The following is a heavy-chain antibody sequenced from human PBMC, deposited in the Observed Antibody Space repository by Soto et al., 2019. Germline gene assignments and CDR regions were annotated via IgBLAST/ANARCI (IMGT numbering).Heavy chain of an antibody. J-gene: IGHJ1*01. D-gene: IGHD3-3*01. CDR2: ITPLFRKA. CDR1: GGTFSTYT. V-gene: IGHV1-69*01. Sequence: QVRLVQSGAEVKKPGSSVKVSCKASGGTFSTYTINWVRQAPGQGFEWVGGITPLFRKANYAQHFQGRVTITADESKSTSIMELNSLKSEDTAVYYCARDRSWSHEPVYWGQGTLVTVSS. CDR3: ARDRSWSHEPVY.